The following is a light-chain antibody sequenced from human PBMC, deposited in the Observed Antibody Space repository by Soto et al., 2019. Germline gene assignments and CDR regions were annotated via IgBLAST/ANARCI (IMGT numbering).Light chain of an antibody. CDR3: QQYNEGPPFT. J-gene: IGKJ5*01. V-gene: IGKV3-15*01. Sequence: EIVMTQSPATLSVSPGERATLSCRASQSVRSNLAWYQQKPGQAPRLVIYAASTRATGIPDRFSSSVSGTEFTLTISSLQSEDFAVYYWQQYNEGPPFTFGQGTRLEMK. CDR1: QSVRSN. CDR2: AAS.